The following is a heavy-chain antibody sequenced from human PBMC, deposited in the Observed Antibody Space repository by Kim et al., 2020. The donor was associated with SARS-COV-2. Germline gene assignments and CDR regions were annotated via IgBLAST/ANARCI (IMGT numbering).Heavy chain of an antibody. CDR3: VKGGLFDFED. Sequence: GGSLRLSCAASGFTFSTSRMDWVRQTPGKGLVWDSRVSPDGTYILDADSVKGRFTISRDNAKNTLYLQMNSLRAEDTGIYHCVKGGLFDFEDWGQGAMVT. CDR2: VSPDGTYI. V-gene: IGHV3-74*01. D-gene: IGHD3-10*02. J-gene: IGHJ4*02. CDR1: GFTFSTSR.